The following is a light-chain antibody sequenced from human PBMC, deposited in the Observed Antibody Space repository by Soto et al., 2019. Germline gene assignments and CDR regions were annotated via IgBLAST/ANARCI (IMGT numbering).Light chain of an antibody. CDR1: QSVSSRY. J-gene: IGKJ1*01. CDR3: QHYGSSWT. V-gene: IGKV3-20*01. CDR2: GAS. Sequence: EGVWTESPATLSLSPGERATLSCRASQSVSSRYLAWYQQKPGQAPRLLIYGASSRATGIPDRFSGSGSGTDFTLTISRLEPEDFEVYYCQHYGSSWTFGQGTKV.